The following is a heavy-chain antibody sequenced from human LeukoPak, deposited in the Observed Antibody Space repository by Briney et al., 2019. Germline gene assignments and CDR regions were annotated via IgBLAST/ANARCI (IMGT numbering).Heavy chain of an antibody. CDR1: GFILSNYR. Sequence: PGGSLRLSCAASGFILSNYRMNWVRQAPGKGLEWVSSISSSSDYIYYADSVKGRFTISRDNAKNSLYLQMNSLRAGDTAVYYCVRVRGSKSSEWAFDYWGQGTLVTVSS. D-gene: IGHD3-3*01. CDR2: ISSSSDYI. V-gene: IGHV3-21*06. J-gene: IGHJ4*02. CDR3: VRVRGSKSSEWAFDY.